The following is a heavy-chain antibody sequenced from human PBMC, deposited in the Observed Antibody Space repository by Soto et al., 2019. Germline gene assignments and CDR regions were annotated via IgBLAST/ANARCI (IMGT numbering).Heavy chain of an antibody. CDR2: IVPIFGTT. Sequence: SVKVSCKASGGTFSSYAISWVRQAPGQGLEWMGGIVPIFGTTNYAQKFQGRVTITADESTNVAYLELSSLRSEDTATYFCARFAESSGYMDIWGQGALVTVSS. CDR1: GGTFSSYA. CDR3: ARFAESSGYMDI. J-gene: IGHJ4*02. V-gene: IGHV1-69*13. D-gene: IGHD5-12*01.